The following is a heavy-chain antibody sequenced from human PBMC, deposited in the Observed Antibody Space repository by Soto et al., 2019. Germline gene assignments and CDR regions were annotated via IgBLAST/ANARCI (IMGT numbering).Heavy chain of an antibody. CDR2: ISSSGSTI. D-gene: IGHD6-19*01. V-gene: IGHV3-48*03. CDR3: AREGGRGWSKENWFDP. J-gene: IGHJ5*02. CDR1: GFTFSSYE. Sequence: PGGSLRLSCAASGFTFSSYEMNWVRQAPGKGLEWVSYISSSGSTIYYADSVKGRFTISRDNAKNSLYLQMNSLRAEDTAVYYCAREGGRGWSKENWFDPWGQGTLVTVSS.